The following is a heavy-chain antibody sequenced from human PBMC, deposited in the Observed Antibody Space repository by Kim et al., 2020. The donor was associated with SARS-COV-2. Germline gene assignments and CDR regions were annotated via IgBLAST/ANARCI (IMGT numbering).Heavy chain of an antibody. CDR3: ASDVGLWLPLDY. J-gene: IGHJ4*02. D-gene: IGHD3-22*01. Sequence: GGSLRLSCAASGFTFSSYSMNWVRQAPGKGLEWVSSISSSSSYIYYADSVKGRFTISRDNAKNSLYLQMNSLRAEDTAVYYCASDVGLWLPLDYWGQGTLVTVSS. CDR1: GFTFSSYS. V-gene: IGHV3-21*01. CDR2: ISSSSSYI.